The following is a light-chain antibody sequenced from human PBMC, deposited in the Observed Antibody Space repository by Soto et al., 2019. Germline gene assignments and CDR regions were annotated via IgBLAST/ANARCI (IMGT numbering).Light chain of an antibody. J-gene: IGKJ1*01. CDR3: QQTYIALTWT. V-gene: IGKV1-39*01. Sequence: DIQMTQSPSSLSASVGDRVTITCRASQSISSYLNWYQQKPGKAPNLLIYAASSLQSGVPSRFIVSGSGTDYTLTISSLQPDDFPTYYCQQTYIALTWTFCQGTKVEIK. CDR1: QSISSY. CDR2: AAS.